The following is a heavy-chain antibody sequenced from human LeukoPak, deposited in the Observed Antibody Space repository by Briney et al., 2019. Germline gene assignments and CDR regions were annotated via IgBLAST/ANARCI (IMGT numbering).Heavy chain of an antibody. D-gene: IGHD3-3*01. J-gene: IGHJ6*02. CDR1: GGTFSSYA. Sequence: SVKVSCKASGGTFSSYAISWVRQAPGQGLEWMGGIIPIFGTANYAQKFQSRVTITADESTSTAYMELSSLRSEDTAVYYCARLRITIFGVVIPYYGMDVWGQGTTVTVSS. CDR3: ARLRITIFGVVIPYYGMDV. CDR2: IIPIFGTA. V-gene: IGHV1-69*13.